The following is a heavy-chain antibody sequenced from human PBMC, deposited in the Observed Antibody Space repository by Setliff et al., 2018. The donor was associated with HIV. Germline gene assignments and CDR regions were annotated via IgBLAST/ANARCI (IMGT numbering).Heavy chain of an antibody. V-gene: IGHV4-39*02. CDR2: IYYSGST. J-gene: IGHJ6*03. CDR3: ARGARLLAGYSDRWDYYYMGV. Sequence: PSETLSLTCTVSGGSITTSTFYWGWIRQPPGKGLEWIGSIYYSGSTYYNPSLKSRLTITQHTSKNHFSLSLSSVTAADTAVYYCARGARLLAGYSDRWDYYYMGVWGKGTTVTVS. D-gene: IGHD6-13*01. CDR1: GGSITTSTFY.